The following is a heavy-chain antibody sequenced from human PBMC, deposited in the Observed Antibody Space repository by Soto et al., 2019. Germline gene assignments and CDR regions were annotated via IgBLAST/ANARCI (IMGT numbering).Heavy chain of an antibody. CDR1: GDSVSSNSAA. V-gene: IGHV6-1*01. J-gene: IGHJ6*02. Sequence: SQTLSLTCAISGDSVSSNSAAWNWIRQSPSRGLEWLGRTYYRSKWYNDYAVSVKSRITINPDTSKNQFSLQLNSVTPEDTAVYYCARGGRNKIFSKYYGMDVWGQGTTVTVSS. D-gene: IGHD3-3*01. CDR2: TYYRSKWYN. CDR3: ARGGRNKIFSKYYGMDV.